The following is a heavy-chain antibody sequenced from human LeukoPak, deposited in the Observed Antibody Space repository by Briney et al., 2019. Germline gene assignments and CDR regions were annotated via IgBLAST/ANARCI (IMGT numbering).Heavy chain of an antibody. CDR1: GFTFSSYA. CDR3: ARDGSPQWLVRTYYFDC. Sequence: QPGGSLRLSCAASGFTFSSYAMHWVRQAPGKGLEWLSYIGSGSNTIYYADSVKGRFTISRDNAKNSLYLQMNSLRAEDTAVYYCARDGSPQWLVRTYYFDCWGQGTLVSVSP. V-gene: IGHV3-48*01. J-gene: IGHJ4*02. CDR2: IGSGSNTI. D-gene: IGHD6-19*01.